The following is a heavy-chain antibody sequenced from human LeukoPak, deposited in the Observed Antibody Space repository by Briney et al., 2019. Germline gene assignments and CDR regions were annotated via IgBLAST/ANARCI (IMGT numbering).Heavy chain of an antibody. V-gene: IGHV3-23*01. Sequence: PGGSLRLSCAASGFTFSSYAMSWVREAPGKGREWGSAISGSGGSTYYADSVKGRFTISRDNSKNTLYLQMNSLRAEDTAVYYCAKDHQYHRTDYFDYWGQGTLVTVSS. CDR3: AKDHQYHRTDYFDY. D-gene: IGHD2-2*01. J-gene: IGHJ4*02. CDR2: ISGSGGST. CDR1: GFTFSSYA.